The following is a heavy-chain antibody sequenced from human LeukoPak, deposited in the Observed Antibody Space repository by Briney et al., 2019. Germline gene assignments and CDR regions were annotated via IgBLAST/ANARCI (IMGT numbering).Heavy chain of an antibody. D-gene: IGHD1-26*01. CDR1: GYTFTGYY. Sequence: VKVSCKASGYTFTGYYMHWVRQAPGQGLEWMGWINPNSGGTNYAQKFQGRVTMTRDTSISTAYMELSRLRSDDTAVYYCARGRGSSVGATTSFDYWGQGTLVTVSS. CDR3: ARGRGSSVGATTSFDY. CDR2: INPNSGGT. J-gene: IGHJ4*02. V-gene: IGHV1-2*02.